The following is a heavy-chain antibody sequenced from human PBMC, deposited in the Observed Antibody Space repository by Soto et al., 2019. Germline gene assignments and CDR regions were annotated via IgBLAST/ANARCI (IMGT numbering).Heavy chain of an antibody. CDR3: ARDLGVGAASDY. V-gene: IGHV1-3*01. J-gene: IGHJ4*02. CDR2: INAGNGNT. CDR1: GYTFTSYA. D-gene: IGHD1-26*01. Sequence: QVQLVQSGAEVKKPGASVKVSCKASGYTFTSYAMHWVRQAPGQRLEWMGWINAGNGNTKYSQKFKGRVTITRDTSASTAYMDLSSLRSEDTAVYYCARDLGVGAASDYWGQGTLVTVSS.